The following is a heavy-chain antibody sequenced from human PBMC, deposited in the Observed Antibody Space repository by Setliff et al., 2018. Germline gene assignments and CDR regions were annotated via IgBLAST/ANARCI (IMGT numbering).Heavy chain of an antibody. CDR3: ATCRYQVPYNY. CDR1: GGSMSSISYY. V-gene: IGHV4-39*01. Sequence: SLTCTVPGGSMSSISYYWGWIRQPPGKGLEWIGTIYDSGKTYYNPSLKSRVTISVDTSKKQLSLRVTSVTAADTAVYYCATCRYQVPYNYWGQGTLVTVSS. D-gene: IGHD2-2*01. J-gene: IGHJ4*02. CDR2: IYDSGKT.